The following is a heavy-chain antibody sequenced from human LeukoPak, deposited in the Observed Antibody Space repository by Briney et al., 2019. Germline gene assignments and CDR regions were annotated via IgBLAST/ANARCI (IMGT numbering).Heavy chain of an antibody. J-gene: IGHJ4*02. CDR1: GFMFSNYV. CDR3: ARGSGMGYNFWSGPYQ. CDR2: ISGSAGST. Sequence: GGSLRLSCISSGFMFSNYVMSWVRQAPGKGLEWVSAISGSAGSTYYADSVKGRFTISRDNSKLALYLQMDSLRAEDTAVYYCARGSGMGYNFWSGPYQWGQGTLVTVSS. D-gene: IGHD3-3*01. V-gene: IGHV3-23*01.